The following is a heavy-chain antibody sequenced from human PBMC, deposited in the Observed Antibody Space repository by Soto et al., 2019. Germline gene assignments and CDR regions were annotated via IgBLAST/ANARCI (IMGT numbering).Heavy chain of an antibody. D-gene: IGHD4-17*01. V-gene: IGHV3-9*01. CDR3: ARDSPPYGLFDY. J-gene: IGHJ4*02. CDR2: ISWNSGTI. CDR1: GFTFDDYA. Sequence: EVQLVESGGGLVQPGRSLRLSCAVSGFTFDDYATHWVRQAPGKGLEWVSGISWNSGTIGYADSVKGRFTISRYNARNSLYLQMNSLRAEDTAFYYCARDSPPYGLFDYWGQGTLVTVSS.